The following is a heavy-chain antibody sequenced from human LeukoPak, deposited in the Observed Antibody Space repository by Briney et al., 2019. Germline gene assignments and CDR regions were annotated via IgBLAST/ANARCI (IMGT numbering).Heavy chain of an antibody. D-gene: IGHD5-18*01. J-gene: IGHJ4*02. CDR2: IYYSGST. CDR1: GGSISSYY. CDR3: AVTAMVTSSLDY. V-gene: IGHV4-39*07. Sequence: SETLSLTCTVSGGSISSYYWGWIRQPPGKGLEWIGSIYYSGSTYYNPSLKSRVTISVDTSKNQFSLKLSSVTAADTAVYYCAVTAMVTSSLDYWGQGTLVTVSS.